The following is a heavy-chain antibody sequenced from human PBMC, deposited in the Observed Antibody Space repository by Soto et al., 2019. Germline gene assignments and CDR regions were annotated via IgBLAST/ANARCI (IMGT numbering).Heavy chain of an antibody. Sequence: GGSPPLSCSISGFSVRSNYLSWVRQAPGKGLEWVSVHYSGGSTYYADSVQGRFTISRDKSNNTLYLQMRRVRAEDTAVYFCARHRHPRGTVGATSPLDPWGQGTQVTVSS. D-gene: IGHD1-26*01. CDR2: HYSGGST. J-gene: IGHJ5*02. CDR3: ARHRHPRGTVGATSPLDP. CDR1: GFSVRSNY. V-gene: IGHV3-53*01.